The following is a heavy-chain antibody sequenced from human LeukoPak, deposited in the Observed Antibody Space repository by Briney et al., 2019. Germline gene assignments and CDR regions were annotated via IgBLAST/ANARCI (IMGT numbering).Heavy chain of an antibody. CDR1: GGSISSSSYY. V-gene: IGHV4-39*01. D-gene: IGHD2-2*01. Sequence: SETLSLTCTVSGGSISSSSYYWGWIRQPPGKGLEWIGSIYYRGSTYYNPSLKSRVTISVDTSKNLFSLRLTSVTAADTAVYYCARRGVCSGTSCYAQYYFDYWGQGTLVTVSS. CDR3: ARRGVCSGTSCYAQYYFDY. CDR2: IYYRGST. J-gene: IGHJ4*02.